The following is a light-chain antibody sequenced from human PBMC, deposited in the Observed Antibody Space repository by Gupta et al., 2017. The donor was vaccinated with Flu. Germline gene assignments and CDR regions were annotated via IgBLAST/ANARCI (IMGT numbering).Light chain of an antibody. CDR2: DVD. Sequence: QAALTQPRPVSGSPGQSVTISCTGTSSDVGAYNYVSWYQHLPGKAPRLMIYDVDKRPSGVPDRFYGSKSGNTASLTISGLQGEDEADYYCCSYAGSPWVFGGGTKLTVL. CDR3: CSYAGSPWV. CDR1: SSDVGAYNY. J-gene: IGLJ3*02. V-gene: IGLV2-11*01.